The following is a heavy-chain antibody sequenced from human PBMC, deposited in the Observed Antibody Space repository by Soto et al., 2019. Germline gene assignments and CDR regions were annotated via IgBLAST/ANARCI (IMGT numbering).Heavy chain of an antibody. CDR2: IRNRPNSYTT. Sequence: EVQLVESGGGLVQPVGSLRLSCAASGFTFSDHYMDWVRQAPGKGLEWVGRIRNRPNSYTTQYAASVKGRFAVLRDDSVNLVYLQMNDLETEDTAVYYCVRDSGRGFYFDYWGQGAQVTVSS. D-gene: IGHD3-10*01. CDR3: VRDSGRGFYFDY. J-gene: IGHJ4*02. CDR1: GFTFSDHY. V-gene: IGHV3-72*01.